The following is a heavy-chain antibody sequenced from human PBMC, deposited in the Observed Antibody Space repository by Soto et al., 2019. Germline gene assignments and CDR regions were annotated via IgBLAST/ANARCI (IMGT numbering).Heavy chain of an antibody. CDR3: AGGRIVVVGSRAYYGMDV. Sequence: QVHLLLQSGAEVKKPGSSVKVSCKASGGTPSNSAISWVRQAPGQGPEWMGGIIPVFGLVKYAQNFQGRVTITADESTNTAYMELSSLRPEDTAVYYCAGGRIVVVGSRAYYGMDVWGQGTTVTVSS. J-gene: IGHJ6*02. CDR1: GGTPSNSA. D-gene: IGHD3-22*01. V-gene: IGHV1-69*01. CDR2: IIPVFGLV.